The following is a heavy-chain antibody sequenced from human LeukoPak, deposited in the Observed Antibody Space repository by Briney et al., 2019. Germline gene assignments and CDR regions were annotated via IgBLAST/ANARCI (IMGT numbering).Heavy chain of an antibody. J-gene: IGHJ4*02. Sequence: ASVKVSCKASGYTFTSYYMHWVRQAPGQGLEWMRIINPSGGSTSYAQKFQGRVTMTRDTSTSTVYMELSSLRSEDTAVYYCARVTQWEPYDYWGQGTLVTVSS. CDR3: ARVTQWEPYDY. D-gene: IGHD1-26*01. CDR2: INPSGGST. V-gene: IGHV1-46*01. CDR1: GYTFTSYY.